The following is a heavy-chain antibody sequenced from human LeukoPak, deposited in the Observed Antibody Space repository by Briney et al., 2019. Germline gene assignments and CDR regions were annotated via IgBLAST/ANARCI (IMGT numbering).Heavy chain of an antibody. J-gene: IGHJ6*04. CDR1: GFTFSSYA. CDR2: ISYDGSNK. D-gene: IGHD3-10*01. CDR3: ARELGRGSGSLYYGMDV. V-gene: IGHV3-30*04. Sequence: GGSLRLSCAASGFTFSSYAMHWVRQAPGKGLEWVAVISYDGSNKYYADSVKGRFTISRDNSKNTLYLQMNSLRAEDPAVYYCARELGRGSGSLYYGMDVWGKGTTVTVSS.